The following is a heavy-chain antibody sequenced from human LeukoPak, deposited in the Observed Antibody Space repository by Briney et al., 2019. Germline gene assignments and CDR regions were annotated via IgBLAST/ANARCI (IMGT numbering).Heavy chain of an antibody. CDR2: IYYSGST. Sequence: SETLSLTCTVSGGSISSYYWSWIRQPPGKGLEWIGYIYYSGSTNYNPSLKSRVTISVDTSKNQFSLKLSSVTAADTAVYYCATRIRITMVRGVSSWFDPWGQGTLVTVSS. V-gene: IGHV4-59*12. D-gene: IGHD3-10*01. CDR1: GGSISSYY. CDR3: ATRIRITMVRGVSSWFDP. J-gene: IGHJ5*02.